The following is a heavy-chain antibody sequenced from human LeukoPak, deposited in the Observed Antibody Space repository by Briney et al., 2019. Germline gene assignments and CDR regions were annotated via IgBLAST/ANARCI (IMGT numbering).Heavy chain of an antibody. D-gene: IGHD5-12*01. Sequence: GGSLRLSXAASGFTFSGSHMHWVRQAPGEGLEWVSSISSSSSYIYYADSVKGRFTISRDNAKNSLYLQMNSLRAEDTAVYYCANHGSGYNFDYWGQGTLVTVSS. CDR1: GFTFSGSH. V-gene: IGHV3-21*01. J-gene: IGHJ4*02. CDR2: ISSSSSYI. CDR3: ANHGSGYNFDY.